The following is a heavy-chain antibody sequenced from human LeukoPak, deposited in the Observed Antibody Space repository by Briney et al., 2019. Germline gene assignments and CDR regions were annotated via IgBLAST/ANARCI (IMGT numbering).Heavy chain of an antibody. D-gene: IGHD2-15*01. CDR2: ISSSSSYI. CDR1: GFTFSSYS. CDR3: ARDYCSGGSCYSYGMDV. V-gene: IGHV3-21*01. J-gene: IGHJ6*02. Sequence: GGSLRLSCAASGFTFSSYSMNWVRQAPGKGLEWVSSISSSSSYIYYADSVKGRFTISRDNAKNSLYLQMNSLRAEDTAVYYCARDYCSGGSCYSYGMDVWGQGTTVTVSS.